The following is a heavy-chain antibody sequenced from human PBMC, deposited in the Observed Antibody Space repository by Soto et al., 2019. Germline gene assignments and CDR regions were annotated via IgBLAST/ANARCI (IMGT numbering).Heavy chain of an antibody. J-gene: IGHJ6*02. CDR3: ARVRFGQWGYAMDV. CDR1: GITFSDCY. D-gene: IGHD3-10*01. Sequence: QVHLVESGGGXXXXXXXXRLSCAASGITFSDCYMNWIRQAPGKGLEWVSYMSSSGNNINYAGSVRGRFTVSRDNAKNSLYLQMNSLRAEDTAIYYCARVRFGQWGYAMDVWGQGTTVTVSS. V-gene: IGHV3-11*01. CDR2: MSSSGNNI.